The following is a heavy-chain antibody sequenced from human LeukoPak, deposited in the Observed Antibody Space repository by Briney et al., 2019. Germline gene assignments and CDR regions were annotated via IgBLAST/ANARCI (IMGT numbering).Heavy chain of an antibody. V-gene: IGHV3-23*01. J-gene: IGHJ4*02. CDR2: ISGSGGST. Sequence: PGGSLRLSCAASGFTFSSYGMSWVRQAPGKGLEWVSAISGSGGSTYYADSVKGRFTISRDNSKNTLYLQMNSLRAEDTAVYYCAKPSSSSWYLFSFPDFDYWGQGTLVTVSS. D-gene: IGHD6-13*01. CDR3: AKPSSSSWYLFSFPDFDY. CDR1: GFTFSSYG.